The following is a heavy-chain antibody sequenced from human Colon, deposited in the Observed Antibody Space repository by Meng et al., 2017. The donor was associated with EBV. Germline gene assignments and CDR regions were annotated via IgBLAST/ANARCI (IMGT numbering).Heavy chain of an antibody. CDR3: ARETTGGYYFDY. V-gene: IGHV6-1*01. CDR2: TNYRSKWYD. J-gene: IGHJ4*02. Sequence: QVQLQQSGPGLVRPSQTLSLTCAIPGDSVSSNTAAWNWIRQSPSRGLEWLGRTNYRSKWYDDYALSVKSRLTINPDTSKNQFSLQLNSVTPEDTAVYFCARETTGGYYFDYWGQGTLVTVSS. D-gene: IGHD1-1*01. CDR1: GDSVSSNTAA.